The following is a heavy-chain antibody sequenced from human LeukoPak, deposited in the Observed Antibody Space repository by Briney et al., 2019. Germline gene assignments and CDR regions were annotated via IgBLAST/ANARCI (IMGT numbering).Heavy chain of an antibody. CDR2: IYYSGST. V-gene: IGHV4-39*01. Sequence: SETLSLTCTVSGGSISSSSYYWGWFRQPPGKSLKWIGSIYYSGSTYYNPSPKSRVTISVDTSKNQFSLKLSSVTAADTAVYYCARSGYSGYDYYYWGQGTLVTVSS. CDR1: GGSISSSSYY. J-gene: IGHJ4*02. D-gene: IGHD5-12*01. CDR3: ARSGYSGYDYYY.